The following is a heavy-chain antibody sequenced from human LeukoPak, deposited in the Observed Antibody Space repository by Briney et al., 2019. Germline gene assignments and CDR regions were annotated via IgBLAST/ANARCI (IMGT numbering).Heavy chain of an antibody. CDR1: GFTFTSYG. J-gene: IGHJ4*02. Sequence: GGSLRLSCAASGFTFTSYGISWVRQAPGQGLEWMGWISAYNGNTNYAQKLQGRVTMTTDTSTSTAYMELRSLRSDDTAVYYCARVEEESDGSGTNYYFDYWGQGTLVTVSS. D-gene: IGHD3-10*01. CDR3: ARVEEESDGSGTNYYFDY. CDR2: ISAYNGNT. V-gene: IGHV1-18*01.